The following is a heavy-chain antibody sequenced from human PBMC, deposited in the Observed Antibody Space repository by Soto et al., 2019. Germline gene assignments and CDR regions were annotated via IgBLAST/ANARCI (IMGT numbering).Heavy chain of an antibody. D-gene: IGHD4-17*01. J-gene: IGHJ3*02. Sequence: QVQLVESGGGVVQPGRSLRLSCAASGFTFSSYGMHWVRQAPGKGLEWVAVIWYDGSNKYYADSVKGRFTISRDNSKNTLYLQMNSLRAEDTAVYYCARDFATPFTVTYGDAFDIWGQGTMVTVSS. CDR3: ARDFATPFTVTYGDAFDI. V-gene: IGHV3-33*01. CDR2: IWYDGSNK. CDR1: GFTFSSYG.